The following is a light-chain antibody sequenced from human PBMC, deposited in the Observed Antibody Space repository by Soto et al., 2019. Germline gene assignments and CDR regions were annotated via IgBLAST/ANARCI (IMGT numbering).Light chain of an antibody. CDR1: SSNIGAHYD. CDR3: QSYDSSLSGSVV. V-gene: IGLV1-40*01. Sequence: QSVLTQPPSVSGAPGQRVTISCTGSSSNIGAHYDVHWYQQLPGTAPKLLIYGITNRPSGVPDRFSGSKSGTSASLAITGLQAEDEVDYYCQSYDSSLSGSVVFGGGTKPTVL. CDR2: GIT. J-gene: IGLJ3*02.